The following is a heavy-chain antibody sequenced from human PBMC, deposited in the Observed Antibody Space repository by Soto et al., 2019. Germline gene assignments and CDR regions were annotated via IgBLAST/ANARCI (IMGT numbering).Heavy chain of an antibody. CDR2: IHSDGSST. V-gene: IGHV3-74*01. J-gene: IGHJ3*02. D-gene: IGHD1-26*01. CDR1: GFTFSYYW. CDR3: ARGDRGAFDI. Sequence: EVQLVESGGGLVQPGESLRRSCAASGFTFSYYWMHWVRQAPGKGLVWVSRIHSDGSSTTYANSVKGRFTISRDNARNTVYLQMNSLRVEDTAVYYCARGDRGAFDIWGQGTVVTVSS.